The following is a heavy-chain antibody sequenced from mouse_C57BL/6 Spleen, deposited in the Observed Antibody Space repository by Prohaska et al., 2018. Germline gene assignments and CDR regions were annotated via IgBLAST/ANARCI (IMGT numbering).Heavy chain of an antibody. V-gene: IGHV11-2*01. CDR1: GFTFSGFW. D-gene: IGHD1-1*01. J-gene: IGHJ1*03. CDR2: INSDSSAI. Sequence: EVQLLETGGGLVQPGGSRGLSCEGSGFTFSGFWMSWVRQTPGKTLEWIGDINSDSSAINYAPSIKYRFTIFRDNDKSTLYLQIINLRSEDTATYFCMSYGSSHWYFDVCGRSTTVSVSS. CDR3: MSYGSSHWYFDV.